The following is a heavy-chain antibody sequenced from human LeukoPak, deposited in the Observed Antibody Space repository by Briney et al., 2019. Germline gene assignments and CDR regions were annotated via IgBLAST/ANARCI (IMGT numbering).Heavy chain of an antibody. V-gene: IGHV4-4*07. Sequence: SETLSLTCTVSGGSLSSYYWSWVRQPAGKGLEGSGRIYTSGSTNYNPSLTSRVTISVDTSKNQFSLKLSSVTAADTAVYYCARARGLMGATLYYYYYIDVWGKGTTVTISS. J-gene: IGHJ6*03. CDR3: ARARGLMGATLYYYYYIDV. CDR1: GGSLSSYY. D-gene: IGHD1-26*01. CDR2: IYTSGST.